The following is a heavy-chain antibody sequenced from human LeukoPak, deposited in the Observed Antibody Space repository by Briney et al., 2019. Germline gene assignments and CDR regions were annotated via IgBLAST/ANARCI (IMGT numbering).Heavy chain of an antibody. CDR1: GFTFSDYA. CDR3: ARPQYFYYMDV. J-gene: IGHJ6*03. CDR2: ISGSGGST. V-gene: IGHV3-23*01. Sequence: GGSLRLSCAVSGFTFSDYAMSWVRQAPGKGLEWVSHISGSGGSTYYADSVKGRFTISRDNSKNTLYLQMNSLRAEDTAVYYCARPQYFYYMDVWGKGTTVTVSS.